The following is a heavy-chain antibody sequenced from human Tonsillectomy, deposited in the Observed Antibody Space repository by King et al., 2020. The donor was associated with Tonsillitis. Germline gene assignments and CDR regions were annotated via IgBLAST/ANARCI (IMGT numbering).Heavy chain of an antibody. CDR3: ARDLGEAAMAGVYFDY. Sequence: VQLVESGGGLVQPGGSLRLSCPAPGFIVSSNYMSWVRQPPGKGLEWVSVIYSGGSTYYADSVKGRFTISRDNSKNTMYLQMNSLRAEDTAVYYCARDLGEAAMAGVYFDYWGQGTLVTVSS. CDR1: GFIVSSNY. D-gene: IGHD3-16*01. CDR2: IYSGGST. V-gene: IGHV3-66*01. J-gene: IGHJ4*02.